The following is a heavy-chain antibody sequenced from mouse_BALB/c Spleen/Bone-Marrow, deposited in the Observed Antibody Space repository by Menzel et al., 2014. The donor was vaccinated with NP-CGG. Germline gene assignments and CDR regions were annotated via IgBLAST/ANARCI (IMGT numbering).Heavy chain of an antibody. CDR3: ARWEYYAMDY. CDR2: IDPANGNT. CDR1: GFNIKDTY. J-gene: IGHJ4*01. Sequence: EVQLVESGAELVKPGASVKLSCTASGFNIKDTYMHWVKQRPEQGLEWIGRIDPANGNTKYDPKFQGKATITADTSSNTAYLQLISLTSEDTAVYYCARWEYYAMDYWGQGTSVTVSS. V-gene: IGHV14-3*02. D-gene: IGHD4-1*01.